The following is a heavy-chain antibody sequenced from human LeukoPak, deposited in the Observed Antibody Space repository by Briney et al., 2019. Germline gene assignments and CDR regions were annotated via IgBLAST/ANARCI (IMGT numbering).Heavy chain of an antibody. J-gene: IGHJ4*02. CDR3: AKDRKGYYDILTGYYRPYYFDY. Sequence: GGSLRLSCAASGFTFSSYAMSWVRQAPGKGLEWVSAISGSGGSTYYADPVKGRFTISRDNSKNTLYLQMNSLRAEDTAVYYCAKDRKGYYDILTGYYRPYYFDYWGQGTLVTVSS. CDR1: GFTFSSYA. V-gene: IGHV3-23*01. CDR2: ISGSGGST. D-gene: IGHD3-9*01.